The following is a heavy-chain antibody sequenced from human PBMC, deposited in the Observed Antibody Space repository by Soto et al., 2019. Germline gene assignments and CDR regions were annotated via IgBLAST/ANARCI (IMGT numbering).Heavy chain of an antibody. J-gene: IGHJ5*01. Sequence: SETLSLTCTVSGDSRGTYYWSWIRQPPGKGLEWIGYIYNTESTNYNPSLKSRVIMSVDTSKNQFSLRLTSVTTADTAVYYCAGRHAGWFDSWGQGTLVTVSS. CDR1: GDSRGTYY. CDR3: AGRHAGWFDS. V-gene: IGHV4-59*03. D-gene: IGHD1-1*01. CDR2: IYNTEST.